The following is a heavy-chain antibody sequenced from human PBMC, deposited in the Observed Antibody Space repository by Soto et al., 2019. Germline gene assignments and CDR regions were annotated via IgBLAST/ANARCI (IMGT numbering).Heavy chain of an antibody. Sequence: QVQLVQSGAEVKKPGASVKVSCKSSGYSFTTYGLHWLRHAPGQSLEWMGWINGGSGKVTYSQRFQDRVTISRDTSASTDYLEVSGLTFDDTEVYRCARTSIPSQPKGLDVWGQGTAVIVSS. CDR3: ARTSIPSQPKGLDV. CDR2: INGGSGKV. CDR1: GYSFTTYG. J-gene: IGHJ6*02. V-gene: IGHV1-3*01. D-gene: IGHD2-2*02.